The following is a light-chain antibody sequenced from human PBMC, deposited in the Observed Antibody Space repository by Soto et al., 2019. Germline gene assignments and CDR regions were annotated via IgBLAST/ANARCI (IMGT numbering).Light chain of an antibody. CDR2: DVY. CDR3: KQYNNWPFS. CDR1: QGVTTN. V-gene: IGKV3-15*01. Sequence: YPGTLSVSPGGRATPSCRAAQGVTTNFAWYQQKSGQSHRLLIYDVYNRATGVQARFSGSGSETDFTLTIRGLRSEDSAVYFCKQYNNWPFSFGQGTRLEIK. J-gene: IGKJ5*01.